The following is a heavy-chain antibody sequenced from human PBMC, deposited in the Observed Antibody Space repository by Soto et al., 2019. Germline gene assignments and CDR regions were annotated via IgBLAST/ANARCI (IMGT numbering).Heavy chain of an antibody. CDR2: INSDGSST. D-gene: IGHD2-15*01. Sequence: GGSLRLSCAASGFTFSSYWMHWVRQAPGKGLVWVSRINSDGSSTSYADSVKGRFTMSRDNAKNTLYLQMNSLRAEDTAVYYCARGLGYCSGGSCYAIFDYWGQGTLVTVSS. V-gene: IGHV3-74*01. CDR3: ARGLGYCSGGSCYAIFDY. CDR1: GFTFSSYW. J-gene: IGHJ4*02.